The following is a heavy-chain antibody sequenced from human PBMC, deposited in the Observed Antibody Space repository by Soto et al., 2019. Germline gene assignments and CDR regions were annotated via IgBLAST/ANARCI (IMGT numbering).Heavy chain of an antibody. CDR2: INHSGST. CDR3: ARFDYVWGSYRPFDY. J-gene: IGHJ4*02. D-gene: IGHD3-16*02. V-gene: IGHV4-34*01. Sequence: SETLSLTCAVYGGSFSGYYWSWIRQPPGKGLEWIGEINHSGSTNYNPSLKSRVTISVDTSKNQFSLKLSSVTAADTAVYYCARFDYVWGSYRPFDYWGQGTLVTVS. CDR1: GGSFSGYY.